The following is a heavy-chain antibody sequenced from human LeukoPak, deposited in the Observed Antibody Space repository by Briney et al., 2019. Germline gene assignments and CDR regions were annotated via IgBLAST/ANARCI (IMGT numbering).Heavy chain of an antibody. J-gene: IGHJ4*02. CDR1: GYTFTGYY. V-gene: IGHV1-2*02. Sequence: GASVKVSCKASGYTFTGYYMHWVRQAPGQGLEWMGWINPNSGGTNYAQKFQGRVTMTRDTSISTAYMELSRLRSDVTAVYYCARGWYDFWSGYYGYWGQGTLVTVSS. CDR2: INPNSGGT. CDR3: ARGWYDFWSGYYGY. D-gene: IGHD3-3*01.